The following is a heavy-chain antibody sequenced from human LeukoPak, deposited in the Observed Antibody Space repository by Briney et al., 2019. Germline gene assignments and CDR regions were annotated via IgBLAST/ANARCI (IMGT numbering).Heavy chain of an antibody. D-gene: IGHD5-12*01. Sequence: GSLRLSCAASGFTLSSYALSWIRQPPGKGLEWIGNIYNSANTHYNPSLKTRITMSVDTSKNQFSLKLNPVTAADTGIYYCARHSRSAYTGYENAFDIWGQGTMVTVSS. CDR2: IYNSANT. V-gene: IGHV4-38-2*01. J-gene: IGHJ3*02. CDR3: ARHSRSAYTGYENAFDI. CDR1: GFTLSSYA.